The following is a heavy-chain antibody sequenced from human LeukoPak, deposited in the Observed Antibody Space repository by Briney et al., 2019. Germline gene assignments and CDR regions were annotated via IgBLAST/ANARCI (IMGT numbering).Heavy chain of an antibody. CDR1: GGSFSGYY. Sequence: SETLSLTCAVYGGSFSGYYWSWIRQPPGKGLEWIGEINHSGSTNYNPSLKSRVTISVDTSKNQFSLKLSSVTAADTAVYYCAKPLGGSWSFDYWGQGTLVTASS. D-gene: IGHD2-15*01. CDR2: INHSGST. CDR3: AKPLGGSWSFDY. V-gene: IGHV4-34*01. J-gene: IGHJ4*02.